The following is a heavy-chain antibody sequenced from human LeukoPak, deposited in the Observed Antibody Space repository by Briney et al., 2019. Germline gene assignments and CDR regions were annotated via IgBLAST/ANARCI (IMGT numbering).Heavy chain of an antibody. D-gene: IGHD4-17*01. CDR3: ARDLVTVTKGFDI. V-gene: IGHV4-59*11. Sequence: SETLPLTCAVSGDSFSSHYWTWIRQSPGKGLEWIGYISYIGSTNYNPSLKSRVTISIDTSKNQFSLKLRSVTAADTAVYYCARDLVTVTKGFDIWGQGTMVSVSS. CDR1: GDSFSSHY. CDR2: ISYIGST. J-gene: IGHJ3*02.